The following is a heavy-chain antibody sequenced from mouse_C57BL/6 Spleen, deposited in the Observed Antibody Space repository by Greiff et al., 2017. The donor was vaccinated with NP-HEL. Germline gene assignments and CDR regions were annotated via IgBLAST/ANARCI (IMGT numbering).Heavy chain of an antibody. CDR2: INPNNGGT. D-gene: IGHD1-1*01. V-gene: IGHV1-26*01. CDR3: ARLYYGSSYGWYFDV. CDR1: GYTFTDYY. J-gene: IGHJ1*03. Sequence: EVQLHQSGPELVKPGASVKISCKASGYTFTDYYMNWVKQSHGKSLEWIGDINPNNGGTSYNQKFKGKATLTVDKSSSTAYMELRSLTSEDSAVYYCARLYYGSSYGWYFDVWGTGTTVTVSS.